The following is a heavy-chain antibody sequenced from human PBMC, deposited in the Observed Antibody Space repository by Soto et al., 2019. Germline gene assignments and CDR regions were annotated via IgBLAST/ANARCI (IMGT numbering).Heavy chain of an antibody. CDR1: GGSISSGGYY. Sequence: ASETLSLTCTVSGGSISSGGYYWSWIRQHPGKGLEWIGYIYYSGSTYYNPSLKSRVTISVDTSKNQFSLKLSSVTAADTAVYYCARGRTSSGWPTAWFDPWGQGTLVTVSS. J-gene: IGHJ5*02. CDR2: IYYSGST. V-gene: IGHV4-31*03. CDR3: ARGRTSSGWPTAWFDP. D-gene: IGHD6-19*01.